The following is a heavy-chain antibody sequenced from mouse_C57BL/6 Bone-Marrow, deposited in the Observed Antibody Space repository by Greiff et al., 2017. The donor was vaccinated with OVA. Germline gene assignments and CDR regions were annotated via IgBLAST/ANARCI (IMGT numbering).Heavy chain of an antibody. Sequence: QVQLKHSGAELARPGASVKLSCKASGYTFTSYGISWVKQRTGQGLEWIGEIYPRSGNTYYNEKFKGKATLTADKSSSTAYMELRSLTSEDSAVYFCAREGVYYYGSPWFAYWGQGTLVTVSA. J-gene: IGHJ3*01. CDR1: GYTFTSYG. V-gene: IGHV1-81*01. CDR3: AREGVYYYGSPWFAY. D-gene: IGHD1-1*01. CDR2: IYPRSGNT.